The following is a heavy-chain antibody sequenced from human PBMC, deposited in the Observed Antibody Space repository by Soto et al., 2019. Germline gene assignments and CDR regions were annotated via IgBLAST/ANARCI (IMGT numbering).Heavy chain of an antibody. CDR3: ARALGTVVMLTPDTLDI. Sequence: QMQLVQSGAEVRKPGASVKVSCKASGYTFTNYYINWVRQVPGQGLEWMGVINPDIGVTNYAQKFQGRVTMTRDTSTSTVSMELSSLRSEDTAVYYCARALGTVVMLTPDTLDIWGQGTVVTVSS. D-gene: IGHD3-16*01. CDR2: INPDIGVT. J-gene: IGHJ3*02. V-gene: IGHV1-46*03. CDR1: GYTFTNYY.